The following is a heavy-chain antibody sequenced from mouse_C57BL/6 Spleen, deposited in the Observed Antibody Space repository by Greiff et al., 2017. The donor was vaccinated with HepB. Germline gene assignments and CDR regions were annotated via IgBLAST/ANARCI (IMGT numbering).Heavy chain of an antibody. CDR3: ASNWDGYAMDD. V-gene: IGHV5-17*01. Sequence: EVKLMESGGGLVKPGGSLKLSCAASGFTFSDYGMHWVRQAPEKGLEWVAYISSGSSTIYYADTVKGRFTISRDNAKNTLFLQMTSLRSEDTAMYYCASNWDGYAMDDWGQGTSVTVSS. CDR2: ISSGSSTI. CDR1: GFTFSDYG. J-gene: IGHJ4*01. D-gene: IGHD4-1*01.